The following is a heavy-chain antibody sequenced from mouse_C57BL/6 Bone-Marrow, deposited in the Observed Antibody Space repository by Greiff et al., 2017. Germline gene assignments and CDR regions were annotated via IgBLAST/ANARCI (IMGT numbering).Heavy chain of an antibody. CDR1: GFTFSSYA. J-gene: IGHJ4*01. CDR3: ARERDGYYDAMDY. Sequence: EVQVVESGGGFVKPGGSLKLSCAASGFTFSSYAMSWVRQTPEKRLEWVATISDGGSYTYYPDNVKGRFTISRDNAKNNLYLQMSHLKSEDTAMYYCARERDGYYDAMDYWGQGTSVTVSS. V-gene: IGHV5-4*01. CDR2: ISDGGSYT. D-gene: IGHD2-3*01.